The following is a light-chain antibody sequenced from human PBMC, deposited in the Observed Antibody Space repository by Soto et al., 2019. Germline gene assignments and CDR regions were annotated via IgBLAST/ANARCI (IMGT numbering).Light chain of an antibody. CDR3: QQYNNWPPDT. J-gene: IGKJ2*01. CDR2: DAS. CDR1: QGISNS. Sequence: DIQMTQSPSSLSASVGDRVTITCRASQGISNSLAWYQQEPGKVPKLLIYDASTLQSGVSSRFSGSGSGTDFTLTISSLQSEDFAVYYCQQYNNWPPDTFGQGTKLEIK. V-gene: IGKV1-27*01.